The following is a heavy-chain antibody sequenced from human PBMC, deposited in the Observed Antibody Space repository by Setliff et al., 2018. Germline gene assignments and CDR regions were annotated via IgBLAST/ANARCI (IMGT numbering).Heavy chain of an antibody. CDR1: GITFSTYS. Sequence: GGSLRLSCAASGITFSTYSMNWVRQAPGKGLEWVSYISSRSDIIYYADSVKGRFTISRDNAKNSLYLQMNNLRAEDTAVYYCTRPALDLEFDLWGQGTRVTVSS. CDR3: TRPALDLEFDL. J-gene: IGHJ4*02. D-gene: IGHD1-1*01. V-gene: IGHV3-48*01. CDR2: ISSRSDII.